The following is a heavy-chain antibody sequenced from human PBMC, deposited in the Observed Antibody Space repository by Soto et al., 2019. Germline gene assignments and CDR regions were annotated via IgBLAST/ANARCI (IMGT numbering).Heavy chain of an antibody. CDR2: IYYSGST. Sequence: KPSETLSLTCTVSGGSISSGGYYWSWIRQHPGKGLEWIGYIYYSGSTYYNPSLKSRVTISVDTSKNQFSLKLSSVTAADTAVYYCARHTSSSYYYYMDVWGKGTTVTVS. CDR3: ARHTSSSYYYYMDV. D-gene: IGHD2-2*01. V-gene: IGHV4-31*03. J-gene: IGHJ6*03. CDR1: GGSISSGGYY.